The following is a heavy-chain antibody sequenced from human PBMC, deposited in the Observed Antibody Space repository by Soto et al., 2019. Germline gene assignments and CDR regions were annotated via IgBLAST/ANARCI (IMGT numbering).Heavy chain of an antibody. V-gene: IGHV3-23*01. CDR2: ISGSGGST. D-gene: IGHD6-13*01. CDR1: GFTFSSYA. J-gene: IGHJ4*02. CDR3: AKPGYSSSCGPRGEDDY. Sequence: EVQLLESGGGLVQPGGSLRLSCAASGFTFSSYAMSWVRQAPGKGLEWVSAISGSGGSTYYADSVKGRFTISRDNSKNTLYLQMNGLRDEDTAVYYCAKPGYSSSCGPRGEDDYWGQGTLVTVSS.